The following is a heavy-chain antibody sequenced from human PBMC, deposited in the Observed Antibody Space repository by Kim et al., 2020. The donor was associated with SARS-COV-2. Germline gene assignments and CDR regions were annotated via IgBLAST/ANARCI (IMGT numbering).Heavy chain of an antibody. D-gene: IGHD3-3*02. J-gene: IGHJ6*02. Sequence: DSVKGRFTVSRDNAKNSLYLQMNSRRAEDTAVYYCARDLISFLEPYGMDVWGQGTTVTVSS. CDR3: ARDLISFLEPYGMDV. V-gene: IGHV3-48*03.